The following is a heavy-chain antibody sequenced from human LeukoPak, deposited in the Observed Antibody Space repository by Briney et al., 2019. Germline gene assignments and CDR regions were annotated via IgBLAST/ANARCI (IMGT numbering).Heavy chain of an antibody. CDR1: GGSFSGYY. V-gene: IGHV4-34*01. Sequence: SETLSLTCAVYGGSFSGYYWSWIRQPPGKGLEWIGEINHSGSTNYNPSLKSRVTISVDTSKNQFSLKLSSVTAADTAVYYCARRYYDFWSGYLAYYYYGMDVWGQGTTVTVSS. CDR2: INHSGST. CDR3: ARRYYDFWSGYLAYYYYGMDV. D-gene: IGHD3-3*01. J-gene: IGHJ6*02.